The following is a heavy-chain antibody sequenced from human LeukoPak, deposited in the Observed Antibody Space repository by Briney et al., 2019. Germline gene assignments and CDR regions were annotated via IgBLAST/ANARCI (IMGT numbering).Heavy chain of an antibody. Sequence: GGSLRLSCAASGFAFSSYSMNWVRQAPGKGLEWVSYISGSSSIIYYADSVKGRFTISRDNAKSSLYLQMNSLRAEDTAVYYCARGFNAFDIWGQGTMVTVSS. J-gene: IGHJ3*02. CDR2: ISGSSSII. V-gene: IGHV3-48*01. D-gene: IGHD3-10*01. CDR3: ARGFNAFDI. CDR1: GFAFSSYS.